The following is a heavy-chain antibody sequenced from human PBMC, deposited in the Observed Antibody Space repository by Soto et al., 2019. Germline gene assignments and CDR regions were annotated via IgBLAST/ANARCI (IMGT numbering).Heavy chain of an antibody. V-gene: IGHV4-59*01. Sequence: SETLSLTCSFSGGSISRYYWNLIRQPPGKGLEWIGYISYSGSINYNPSLKSRVTISLDTPKNQFSLKLTSVTAADTAMYYCARDSDYYDTSGFQHWGQGTPVTVSS. D-gene: IGHD3-22*01. J-gene: IGHJ1*01. CDR2: ISYSGSI. CDR3: ARDSDYYDTSGFQH. CDR1: GGSISRYY.